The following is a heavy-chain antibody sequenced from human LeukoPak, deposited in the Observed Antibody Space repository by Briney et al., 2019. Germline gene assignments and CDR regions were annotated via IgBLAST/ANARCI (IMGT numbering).Heavy chain of an antibody. Sequence: PEGSLRLSCAASGFTVRSNFMSWVRQAPGKGLEWVSVIYSGGSTYYADSVKGRFTISRDNSKNMLYLQMNSLRAEDTAVYYCADSYGSGRLDYWGQGSLVTVSS. CDR3: ADSYGSGRLDY. CDR1: GFTVRSNF. J-gene: IGHJ4*02. D-gene: IGHD3-10*01. CDR2: IYSGGST. V-gene: IGHV3-66*01.